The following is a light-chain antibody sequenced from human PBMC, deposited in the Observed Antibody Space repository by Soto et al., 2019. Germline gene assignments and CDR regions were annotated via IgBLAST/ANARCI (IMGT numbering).Light chain of an antibody. CDR3: QQYNNGPPVTT. J-gene: IGKJ1*01. Sequence: EIVMTQSPATLSVSPGDRAALSCRASQSVGSNLAWYQQKPGQAPSLLIYGASTRATGIPARFSGSGSATEFELTIISLQSEDFAVDLCQQYNNGPPVTTLGHRTKV. CDR1: QSVGSN. CDR2: GAS. V-gene: IGKV3-15*01.